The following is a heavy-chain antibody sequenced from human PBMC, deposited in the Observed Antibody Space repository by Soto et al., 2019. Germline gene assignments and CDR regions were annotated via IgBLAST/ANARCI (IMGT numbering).Heavy chain of an antibody. V-gene: IGHV4-59*01. D-gene: IGHD6-13*01. CDR2: IYYSGST. CDR1: GGSISSYY. J-gene: IGHJ5*02. Sequence: SETLSLTCTVSGGSISSYYWSWIRQPPGKGLELIGYIYYSGSTNYNPSLKSRVTISVDTSKNQFSLKLSSVTAADTAVYYCARDLAAAGWFDHWGQGTLVTVSS. CDR3: ARDLAAAGWFDH.